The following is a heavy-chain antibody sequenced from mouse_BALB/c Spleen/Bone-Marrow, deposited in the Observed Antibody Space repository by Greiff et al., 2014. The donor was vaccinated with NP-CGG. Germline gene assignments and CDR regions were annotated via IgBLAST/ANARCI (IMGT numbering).Heavy chain of an antibody. CDR3: ARSGERYGAMDY. D-gene: IGHD1-1*02. Sequence: EVQRVESGGGLVKPGGSLKLSCAASGFTFSDYYMYWVRQTPEKRPEWVATISDGGSYTYYPDSVKGRFTISRDNAKNNLYLQMSSLKSEDTAMYYCARSGERYGAMDYWGQGTSVTVFS. V-gene: IGHV5-4*02. CDR1: GFTFSDYY. J-gene: IGHJ4*01. CDR2: ISDGGSYT.